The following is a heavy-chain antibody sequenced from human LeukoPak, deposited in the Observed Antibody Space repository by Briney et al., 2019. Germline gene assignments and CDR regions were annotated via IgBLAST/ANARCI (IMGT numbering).Heavy chain of an antibody. V-gene: IGHV4-59*12. CDR2: IYYTGSA. D-gene: IGHD5-24*01. Sequence: SDTLSLTCTLSGDSISNYSWNWIRQPRGMGLEWIGSIYYTGSADYIPSLRSRLTISVDTSKNEFSLKLTSVSAADTAVYYCAASDGYPYIDAFDIWGQGTMVTVSS. CDR3: AASDGYPYIDAFDI. CDR1: GDSISNYS. J-gene: IGHJ3*02.